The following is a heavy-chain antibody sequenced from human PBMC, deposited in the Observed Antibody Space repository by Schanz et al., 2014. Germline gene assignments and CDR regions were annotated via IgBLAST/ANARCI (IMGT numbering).Heavy chain of an antibody. CDR2: IRYDGSNK. Sequence: QVQLVESGGGVVQPGRSLRLSCAASGFTFSSYGMHWVRQAPGKGLEWVAFIRYDGSNKYYADSVRGRFTISRDNSKNTVYLQMNSLRSEDTAVYYCTRDRGALINHNDALDLWGQGTMVSVSS. J-gene: IGHJ3*01. CDR1: GFTFSSYG. V-gene: IGHV3-30*02. CDR3: TRDRGALINHNDALDL. D-gene: IGHD3-16*01.